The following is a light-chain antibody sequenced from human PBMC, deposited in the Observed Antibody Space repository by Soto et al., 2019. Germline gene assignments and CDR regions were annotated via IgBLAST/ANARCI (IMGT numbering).Light chain of an antibody. CDR3: QQANSFPLT. Sequence: DIQMTQSPSTLSASVGDRVTITCRASQSISGWLAWYQQKPGKAPKLLMYDASSLDSGVPSRFSGSGSGTEFTLTITSLQPEDSATYYCQQANSFPLTFGGGTKVDIK. J-gene: IGKJ4*01. V-gene: IGKV1-5*01. CDR1: QSISGW. CDR2: DAS.